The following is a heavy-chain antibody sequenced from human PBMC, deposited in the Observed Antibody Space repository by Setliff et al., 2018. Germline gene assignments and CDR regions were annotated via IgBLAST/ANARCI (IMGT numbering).Heavy chain of an antibody. D-gene: IGHD3-9*01. J-gene: IGHJ6*02. Sequence: QPGGSLRLSCGASGFSISDYWMNWVRQAPGKGLEWVANIKRDGSETYYMDSVRGRFVISRDNAKNSPYLQMRSLRVEDTALYYCARDRGPFDWLIYYGMDVWGQGTTVTVSS. CDR2: IKRDGSET. CDR1: GFSISDYW. CDR3: ARDRGPFDWLIYYGMDV. V-gene: IGHV3-7*01.